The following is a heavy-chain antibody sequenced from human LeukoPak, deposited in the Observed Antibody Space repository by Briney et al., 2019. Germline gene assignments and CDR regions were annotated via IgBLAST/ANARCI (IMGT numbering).Heavy chain of an antibody. D-gene: IGHD1-26*01. J-gene: IGHJ4*02. CDR1: GGSISSTNYY. Sequence: SETLSLTCTVSGGSISSTNYYWGWIRQPPGKGLEWIGSIYYSGNTYYTPSLKSRVTISVDTSKNQFSLKLNSVTAADTAVYYCARALHGGSYFLDYWGQGSLVTVSS. V-gene: IGHV4-39*01. CDR2: IYYSGNT. CDR3: ARALHGGSYFLDY.